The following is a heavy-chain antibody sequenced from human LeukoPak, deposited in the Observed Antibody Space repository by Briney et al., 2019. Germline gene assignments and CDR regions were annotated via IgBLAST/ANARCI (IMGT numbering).Heavy chain of an antibody. D-gene: IGHD6-19*01. CDR3: ARDLWLQVAGNDY. Sequence: GGSLRLSCVASGFSFSSHGMHWVRQAPGKGLEWVAVIHYDGSNKHYADAVKGRFTISRDNAKNSLYLQMNSLRAEDTAVYYCARDLWLQVAGNDYWGQGTLVTVSS. CDR2: IHYDGSNK. CDR1: GFSFSSHG. V-gene: IGHV3-33*01. J-gene: IGHJ4*02.